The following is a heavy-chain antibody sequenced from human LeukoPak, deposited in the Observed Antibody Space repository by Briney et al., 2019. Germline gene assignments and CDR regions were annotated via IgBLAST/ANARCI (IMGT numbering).Heavy chain of an antibody. V-gene: IGHV1-2*06. CDR1: GCTFTGYY. D-gene: IGHD5-24*01. CDR3: ARREMATISEDY. CDR2: INPNSGGT. J-gene: IGHJ4*02. Sequence: ASVKVSCKASGCTFTGYYMHWVRQAPGQGLEWMGRINPNSGGTNYAQKFQGRVTMTRDTSISTAYMELSRLRSDDTAVYYCARREMATISEDYWGQGTLVTVSS.